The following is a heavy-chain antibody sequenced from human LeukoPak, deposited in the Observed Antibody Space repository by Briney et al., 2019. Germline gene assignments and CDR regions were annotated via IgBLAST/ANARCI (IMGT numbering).Heavy chain of an antibody. CDR2: ILYSGNT. V-gene: IGHV4-59*08. CDR3: ARHQRRASYED. CDR1: GGSISNYY. D-gene: IGHD1-26*01. J-gene: IGHJ4*02. Sequence: PSETLSLTCTVSGGSISNYYWSWIRQPAGKGLEWIGYILYSGNTNYNPSLKSRVTISLDTSKNQSSLKLSSVTAADTAVYYCARHQRRASYEDWGQGTLVTVSS.